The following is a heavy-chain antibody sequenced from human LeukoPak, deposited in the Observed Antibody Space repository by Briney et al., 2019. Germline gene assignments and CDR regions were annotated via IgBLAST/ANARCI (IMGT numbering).Heavy chain of an antibody. D-gene: IGHD6-13*01. J-gene: IGHJ5*02. V-gene: IGHV1-8*01. CDR2: MNPNSGNT. CDR1: GYTFTDYD. Sequence: ASVKVSCKASGYTFTDYDINWVRQATGQGLEWMGWMNPNSGNTGYAQKFQGRVTITRNTSISTAYMELSSLRSEDTAVYYCARRYSSSWYVLGWFDPWGQGTLVTVSS. CDR3: ARRYSSSWYVLGWFDP.